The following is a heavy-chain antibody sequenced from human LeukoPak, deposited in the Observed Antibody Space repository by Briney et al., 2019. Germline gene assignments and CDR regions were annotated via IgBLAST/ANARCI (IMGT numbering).Heavy chain of an antibody. J-gene: IGHJ5*02. D-gene: IGHD6-13*01. CDR1: GYTFTNYD. CDR3: ARTQQLVLRSPLDP. Sequence: GASVKVSCKASGYTFTNYDIHWVRQATGQGLEWMGWMNPYTANTGYAQNFQGRITITRNTSISTAYMELSSLTSEDTAVYYCARTQQLVLRSPLDPWGQGTLVSVSS. V-gene: IGHV1-8*03. CDR2: MNPYTANT.